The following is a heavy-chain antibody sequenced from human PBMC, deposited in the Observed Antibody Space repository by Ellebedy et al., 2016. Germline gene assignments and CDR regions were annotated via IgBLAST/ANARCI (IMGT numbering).Heavy chain of an antibody. V-gene: IGHV3-30*18. CDR3: AKDQGHADAFDM. CDR1: GFIFSTYG. J-gene: IGHJ3*02. CDR2: ISYDESNK. Sequence: GESLKISXAASGFIFSTYGMHWVRQAPGKGLEWVAVISYDESNKDYVDSVKGRFTISRDNSKNTLYLQMNSLRAEDTAVYYCAKDQGHADAFDMWGQGTMVTVSS.